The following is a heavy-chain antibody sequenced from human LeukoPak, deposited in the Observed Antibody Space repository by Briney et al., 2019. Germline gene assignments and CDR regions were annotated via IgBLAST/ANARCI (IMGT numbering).Heavy chain of an antibody. CDR3: ARSAQCDY. Sequence: AALKVSCTASGYTLTNYYRRWVRQAPGQGLEWMGWINPASGDTNYAQRFLGRVTMTWDTSINTVYMELNRLKSNDTAVYYCARSAQCDYWGQGTLLTVSS. CDR1: GYTLTNYY. J-gene: IGHJ4*02. V-gene: IGHV1-2*02. CDR2: INPASGDT.